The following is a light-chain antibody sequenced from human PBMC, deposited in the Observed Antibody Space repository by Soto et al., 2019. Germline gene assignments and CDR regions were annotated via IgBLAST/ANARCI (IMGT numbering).Light chain of an antibody. Sequence: QSVLTQPASVSGSPGQSITISCTGTSSDVGSYNLVSWYQQHPGKARKLMIYEGSKRPSGVSNRFSGSKSGNTASLTISGLQAEDEADYYCCSYAGSSTFVVFGRGTQLTVL. V-gene: IGLV2-23*03. CDR3: CSYAGSSTFVV. CDR2: EGS. J-gene: IGLJ2*01. CDR1: SSDVGSYNL.